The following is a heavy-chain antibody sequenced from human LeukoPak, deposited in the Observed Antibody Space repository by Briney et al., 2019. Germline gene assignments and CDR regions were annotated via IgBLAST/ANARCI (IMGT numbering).Heavy chain of an antibody. CDR1: GFTFSSYA. V-gene: IGHV3-23*01. J-gene: IGHJ4*02. CDR2: ISGSGGST. D-gene: IGHD3-10*01. CDR3: AKDLLWLGELFRDEGGFDY. Sequence: GGSLRLSCAASGFTFSSYAMSWVRQAPGKGLEWVSAISGSGGSTYYADSVKGRFTISRDNSKNTLYLQMNSLRAEDTAVYYCAKDLLWLGELFRDEGGFDYWGQGTLVTVSS.